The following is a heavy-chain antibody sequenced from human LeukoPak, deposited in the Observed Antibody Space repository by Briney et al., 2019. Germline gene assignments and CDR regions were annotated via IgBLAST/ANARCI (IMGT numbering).Heavy chain of an antibody. Sequence: GGSLRLSCAASGFTFSSYWMSWVRQAPGKGLEWVANIKQDGSEKYYVDSVKGRFTISRDNAKNSLYLQMNSLRAEDTAVYYCAAATVTTDDAFDIWGQGTMVTVSS. V-gene: IGHV3-7*01. CDR1: GFTFSSYW. D-gene: IGHD4-17*01. CDR3: AAATVTTDDAFDI. J-gene: IGHJ3*02. CDR2: IKQDGSEK.